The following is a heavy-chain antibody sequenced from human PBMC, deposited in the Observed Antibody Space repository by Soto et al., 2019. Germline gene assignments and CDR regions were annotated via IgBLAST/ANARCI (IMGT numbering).Heavy chain of an antibody. CDR1: GGTFSSYT. CDR3: ARAPYYDFWSGYYTGDY. Sequence: GASVKVSCKASGGTFSSYTISWVRQAPGQGLEWMGRIIPILGIANYAQKFQGRVTITADKSTSTAYMELSSLRSEDTAVYYCARAPYYDFWSGYYTGDYWGQGTLVTVS. D-gene: IGHD3-3*01. V-gene: IGHV1-69*02. J-gene: IGHJ4*02. CDR2: IIPILGIA.